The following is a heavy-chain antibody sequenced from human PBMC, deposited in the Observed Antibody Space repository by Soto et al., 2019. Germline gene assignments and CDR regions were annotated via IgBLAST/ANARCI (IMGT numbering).Heavy chain of an antibody. V-gene: IGHV4-39*07. CDR3: ATNYGSGSVVGYGMDV. Sequence: SETLSLTCTVSGGSISSSSYYWGWIRQPPGKGLEWIGSIYYSGSTYYNPSLKGRFTISRDNSKNTLYLQMNSLRAEDTAVYYCATNYGSGSVVGYGMDVWGQGTTVTVSS. D-gene: IGHD3-10*01. CDR1: GGSISSSSYY. CDR2: IYYSGST. J-gene: IGHJ6*02.